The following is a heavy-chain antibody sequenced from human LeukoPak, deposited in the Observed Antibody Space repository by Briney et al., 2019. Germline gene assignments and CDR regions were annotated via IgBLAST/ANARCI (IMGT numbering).Heavy chain of an antibody. CDR3: ARDTMVRGVIQDYFDY. D-gene: IGHD3-10*01. Sequence: GGSLRLSCAASGFSFSTYSMNWVRQAPGKGLEWVSYISSSSSTIYYADSVKGRFTISRDNSKNALYLQMNSLRAEDTAVYYCARDTMVRGVIQDYFDYWGQGTLVTVSS. CDR1: GFSFSTYS. CDR2: ISSSSSTI. V-gene: IGHV3-48*01. J-gene: IGHJ4*02.